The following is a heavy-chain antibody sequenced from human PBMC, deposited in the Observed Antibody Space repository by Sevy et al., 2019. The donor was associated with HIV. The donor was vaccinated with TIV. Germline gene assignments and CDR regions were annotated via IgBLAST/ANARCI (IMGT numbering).Heavy chain of an antibody. V-gene: IGHV3-30-3*01. CDR2: ISYDGSNK. CDR1: GFTFSIYA. CDR3: ASTPPRDGYNFALDY. D-gene: IGHD5-12*01. Sequence: GGSLRLSCAASGFTFSIYAMHWVRQAPGKGLEWVAVISYDGSNKYYADSVKGRFTISRDNSKNTLYLQMNSLRAEDTAVYYCASTPPRDGYNFALDYWGQGTLVTVSS. J-gene: IGHJ4*02.